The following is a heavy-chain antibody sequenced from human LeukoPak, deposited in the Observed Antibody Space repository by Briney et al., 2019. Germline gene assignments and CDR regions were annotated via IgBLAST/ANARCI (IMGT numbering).Heavy chain of an antibody. D-gene: IGHD3-16*01. Sequence: GSLRLSCAASGFAFTTYWMSWVRQAPGKGLEWVANMKPDGSEIFYVDSVKGRFTISRDNAKNSLYLQMNSLRAEDTAVYYCARQGDDYWGHGTLVTVSS. CDR2: MKPDGSEI. V-gene: IGHV3-7*01. J-gene: IGHJ4*01. CDR3: ARQGDDY. CDR1: GFAFTTYW.